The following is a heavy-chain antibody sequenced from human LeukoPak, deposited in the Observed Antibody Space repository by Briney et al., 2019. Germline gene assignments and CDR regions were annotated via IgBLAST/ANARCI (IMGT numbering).Heavy chain of an antibody. D-gene: IGHD6-19*01. V-gene: IGHV3-7*01. Sequence: GGSLRLSCAASGFMFSSYWMTWVRQAPGKGLEWVANIKQDGSEKYYVDSVKGRFTISRDNAKKSLYLQMNSLRAEDTAVYYCARVPWGTVAGEKYYYYYGMDVWGQGTTVTVSS. J-gene: IGHJ6*02. CDR3: ARVPWGTVAGEKYYYYYGMDV. CDR1: GFMFSSYW. CDR2: IKQDGSEK.